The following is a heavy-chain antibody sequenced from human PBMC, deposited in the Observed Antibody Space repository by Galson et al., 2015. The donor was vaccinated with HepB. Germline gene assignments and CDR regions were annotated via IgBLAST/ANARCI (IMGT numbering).Heavy chain of an antibody. V-gene: IGHV3-30*18. CDR2: TSSDGSKK. CDR1: GFIFGDYD. D-gene: IGHD3-16*01. J-gene: IGHJ6*02. CDR3: AKAGSPYDYSYGMDV. Sequence: SLRLSCAASGFIFGDYDIHWVRQAPGKGLEWAAVTSSDGSKKFYADSVKGRFTMSRDSPRNTLFLQMNSLRAEDAAVYYCAKAGSPYDYSYGMDVWGQGTTVTVSS.